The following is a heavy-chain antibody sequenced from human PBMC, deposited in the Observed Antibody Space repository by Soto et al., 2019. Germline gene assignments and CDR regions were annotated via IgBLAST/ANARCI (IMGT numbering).Heavy chain of an antibody. CDR2: ISYDGSNK. CDR3: ARERSQSSSPYFDY. J-gene: IGHJ4*02. CDR1: GFTFSNYA. D-gene: IGHD4-17*01. V-gene: IGHV3-30-3*01. Sequence: QVQLVESGGGVVQPGRSLRLSCAASGFTFSNYAMHWVRQAPGKGLEWVAVISYDGSNKYYADSVKGRFTISRDNSKNTVYLQMNSLRADDTAVYYCARERSQSSSPYFDYWGQGTLVTVAS.